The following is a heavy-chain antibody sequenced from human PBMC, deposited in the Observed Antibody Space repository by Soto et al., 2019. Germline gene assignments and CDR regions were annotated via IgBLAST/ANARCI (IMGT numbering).Heavy chain of an antibody. CDR2: IWYDGSNK. CDR3: ARGRGVGAPHLDY. D-gene: IGHD1-26*01. V-gene: IGHV3-33*01. J-gene: IGHJ4*02. Sequence: QVQLVESGGGVVQPGRSLRLSCAASGFTFSSYGMHWVRQAPGKGLEWVAVIWYDGSNKYYADSVKGRFTISRDNSKNTLYLQMNSLRAEDTAVYYCARGRGVGAPHLDYWGQGTLVTVSS. CDR1: GFTFSSYG.